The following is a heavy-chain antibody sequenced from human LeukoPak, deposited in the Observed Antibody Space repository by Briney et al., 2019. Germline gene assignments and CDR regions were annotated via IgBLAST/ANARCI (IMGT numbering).Heavy chain of an antibody. Sequence: SVKVSCKASGGTFSSYAISWVRQAPGQGLEWMGGIIPIFGTANYAQKFQGRVTITADESTSTAYMELSSLRSEDTAVYYCARDDADSSSSGKGFDYYYYMDVWGKGTTMTVSS. V-gene: IGHV1-69*13. D-gene: IGHD6-6*01. CDR1: GGTFSSYA. J-gene: IGHJ6*03. CDR2: IIPIFGTA. CDR3: ARDDADSSSSGKGFDYYYYMDV.